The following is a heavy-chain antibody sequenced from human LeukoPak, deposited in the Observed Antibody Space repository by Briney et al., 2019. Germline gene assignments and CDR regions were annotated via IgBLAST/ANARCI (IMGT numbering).Heavy chain of an antibody. V-gene: IGHV5-51*01. CDR3: ARLAQYYDFWSGYSGTGDYYFDY. D-gene: IGHD3-3*01. CDR1: GYSFTSCW. Sequence: GESLKISCKGSGYSFTSCWIGWVRQMPGKGLEWMGIIYPGDSDTRYSPSFQGQVTISADKSISTAYLQWSSLKASDTAMYYCARLAQYYDFWSGYSGTGDYYFDYWGQGTLVTVSS. CDR2: IYPGDSDT. J-gene: IGHJ4*02.